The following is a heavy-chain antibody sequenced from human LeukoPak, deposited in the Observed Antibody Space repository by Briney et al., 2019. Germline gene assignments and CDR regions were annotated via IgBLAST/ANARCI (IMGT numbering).Heavy chain of an antibody. CDR2: IYDSGTN. CDR1: GGSNSGYQ. CDR3: ARGVYRSWGSVANS. Sequence: PSETLSLTCTVSGGSNSGYQWNWIRQPPGKGLEWIGNIYDSGTNNYNPSLKSRVTISVDTSKNQVSLKVNSVAAADTAVYYCARGVYRSWGSVANSWGQGTLVTVSS. D-gene: IGHD3-16*01. V-gene: IGHV4-59*01. J-gene: IGHJ4*02.